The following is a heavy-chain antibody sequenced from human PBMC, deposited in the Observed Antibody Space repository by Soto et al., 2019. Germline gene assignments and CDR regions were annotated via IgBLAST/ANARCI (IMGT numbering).Heavy chain of an antibody. Sequence: QVQLQESGPGLVKPSETLSLTCTVSGGSISSYYWSWIRQPPGKGLEWIGYIYYSGSTNYNPSLNSRVTLSGGTSKNQFPLELSSVTAADTAVYYCGGGAYYYDSSGYYVDYWGQGTLVTVSS. J-gene: IGHJ4*02. CDR2: IYYSGST. D-gene: IGHD3-22*01. V-gene: IGHV4-59*01. CDR1: GGSISSYY. CDR3: GGGAYYYDSSGYYVDY.